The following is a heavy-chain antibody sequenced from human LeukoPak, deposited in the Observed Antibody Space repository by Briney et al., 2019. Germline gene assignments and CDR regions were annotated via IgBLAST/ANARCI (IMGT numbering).Heavy chain of an antibody. J-gene: IGHJ4*02. CDR3: ASPYCSSTSCYYAY. V-gene: IGHV4-34*01. Sequence: SETLSLTCAVYGGSFSGYYWSWIRQPPGKGLEWIGEINHSGSTNYNPSLKSRVTISVDTSKNQFSLKLSSVTAADTAVYYCASPYCSSTSCYYAYWGQGTLVTASS. CDR1: GGSFSGYY. CDR2: INHSGST. D-gene: IGHD2-2*01.